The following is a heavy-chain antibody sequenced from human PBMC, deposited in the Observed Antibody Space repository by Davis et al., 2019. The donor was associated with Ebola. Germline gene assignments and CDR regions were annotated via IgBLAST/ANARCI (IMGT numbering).Heavy chain of an antibody. CDR2: INPSGGST. J-gene: IGHJ6*03. D-gene: IGHD2-2*02. CDR3: ARGKYAYCSSTSCYTGPYYYYYMDV. Sequence: ASVKVSCKASGYTFTSYYMHWVRQAPGQGLEWTGIINPSGGSTSYAQKFQGRVTMTRDTSTSTVYMELSSLRSEDTAVYYCARGKYAYCSSTSCYTGPYYYYYMDVWGKGTTVTVSS. V-gene: IGHV1-46*01. CDR1: GYTFTSYY.